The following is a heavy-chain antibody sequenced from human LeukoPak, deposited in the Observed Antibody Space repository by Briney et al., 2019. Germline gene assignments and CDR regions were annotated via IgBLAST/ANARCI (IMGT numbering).Heavy chain of an antibody. CDR1: GGCISSGGYS. CDR2: IYHSGST. Sequence: SETLSLTCAVSGGCISSGGYSWSWIRQPPGKGLEWIGYIYHSGSTYYNPSLKSRVTISVDRSKNQFSLKLSSVTAADTAVYYCASSALRGFDYWGQGTLVTVSS. J-gene: IGHJ4*02. CDR3: ASSALRGFDY. V-gene: IGHV4-30-2*01. D-gene: IGHD3-10*01.